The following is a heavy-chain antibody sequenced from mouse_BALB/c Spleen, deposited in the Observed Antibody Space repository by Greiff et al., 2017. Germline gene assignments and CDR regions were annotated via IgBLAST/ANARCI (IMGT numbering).Heavy chain of an antibody. CDR1: GYTFTSYW. J-gene: IGHJ1*01. CDR2: INPSTGYT. V-gene: IGHV1-7*01. Sequence: VQLQESGAELAKPGASVKMSCKASGYTFTSYWMHWVKQRPGQGLEWIGYINPSTGYTEYNQKFKDKATLTADKSSSTAYMQLSSLTSEDSAVYYCARAYYGNFGYFDVWGAGTTVTVSS. CDR3: ARAYYGNFGYFDV. D-gene: IGHD2-10*01.